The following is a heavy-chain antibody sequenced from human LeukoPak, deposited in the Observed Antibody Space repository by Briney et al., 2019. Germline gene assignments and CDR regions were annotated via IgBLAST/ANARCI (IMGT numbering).Heavy chain of an antibody. J-gene: IGHJ4*02. CDR3: ARGGALYYDFWD. V-gene: IGHV1-2*02. D-gene: IGHD3-3*01. CDR2: INPNSGGT. Sequence: ASVKVSCKASGYTFTGYYMHWVRQAPGQGLEWVGWINPNSGGTDYAQTFQGRVTMTRDTSISTAYMELSRLKSDDTAVYYCARGGALYYDFWDWGQGALVTVSS. CDR1: GYTFTGYY.